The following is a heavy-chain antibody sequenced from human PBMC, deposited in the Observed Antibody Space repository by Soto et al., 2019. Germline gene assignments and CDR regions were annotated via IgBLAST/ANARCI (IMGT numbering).Heavy chain of an antibody. CDR3: ARGDYDFWSGYSLLDY. Sequence: SETLSLTCTVSGGSISSYYWSWIRQPPGKGLEWIGYIYYSGSTNYNPSLKSRVTISVDTSKNQFSLKLSSVTAADTAVYYCARGDYDFWSGYSLLDYWGQGTLVTVSS. CDR1: GGSISSYY. V-gene: IGHV4-59*01. J-gene: IGHJ4*02. CDR2: IYYSGST. D-gene: IGHD3-3*01.